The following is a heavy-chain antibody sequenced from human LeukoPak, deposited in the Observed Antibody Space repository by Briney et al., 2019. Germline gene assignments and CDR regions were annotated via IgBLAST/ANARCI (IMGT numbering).Heavy chain of an antibody. CDR3: ASDFVAATGVDY. Sequence: PGGSLRLSCAASGFTFSSYEMNWVRQAPGKGLEWVSYISSSGSTIYYADSVKGRFTISRDNAKNSLYLQMNSLRAEDTALYYCASDFVAATGVDYWGQGTLVTVSS. CDR1: GFTFSSYE. V-gene: IGHV3-48*03. CDR2: ISSSGSTI. J-gene: IGHJ4*02. D-gene: IGHD2-15*01.